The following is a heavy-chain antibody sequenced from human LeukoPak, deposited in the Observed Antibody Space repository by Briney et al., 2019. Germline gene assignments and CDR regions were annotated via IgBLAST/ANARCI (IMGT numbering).Heavy chain of an antibody. D-gene: IGHD2-21*02. V-gene: IGHV4-59*01. CDR1: GGSIGDYY. J-gene: IGHJ6*03. CDR2: IYYSGST. CDR3: ARTVSPRWNCGGDCYSWYYYYYYMDV. Sequence: PSETLSLTCTVSGGSIGDYYWTWIRQPPGKGLEWIGYIYYSGSTNYNPSLKSRVTISVDTSKNQFSLKLSSVTAADTAVYYCARTVSPRWNCGGDCYSWYYYYYYMDVWGKGTTVTVSS.